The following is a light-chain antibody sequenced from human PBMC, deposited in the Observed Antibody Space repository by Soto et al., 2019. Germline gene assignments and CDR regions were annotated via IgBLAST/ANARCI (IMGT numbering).Light chain of an antibody. CDR2: GAS. Sequence: IGLTQSPGTLSLSPGDRATLSCRASQSVSSYLAWYQQKPGQAPRLLIYGASNRATGIPERFSGSGSGTDFTLTISRLEPQDSAMYYCQQYVISVPFGQGTRLEIK. V-gene: IGKV3-20*01. J-gene: IGKJ5*01. CDR1: QSVSSY. CDR3: QQYVISVP.